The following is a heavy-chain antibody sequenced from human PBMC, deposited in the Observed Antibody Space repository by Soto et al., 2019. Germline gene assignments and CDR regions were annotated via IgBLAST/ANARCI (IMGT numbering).Heavy chain of an antibody. V-gene: IGHV3-23*01. CDR1: GFTFTDYA. CDR3: ASWGSYYYDSSGYHDY. D-gene: IGHD3-22*01. J-gene: IGHJ4*02. CDR2: ISGIGGST. Sequence: GSLRLSCEASGFTFTDYALGWVRQAPGKGLEWVATISGIGGSTYLADSVKGRLSISRDNSKNTVSLLMNSLRAEDTAVYYCASWGSYYYDSSGYHDYWGQGTLVTVSS.